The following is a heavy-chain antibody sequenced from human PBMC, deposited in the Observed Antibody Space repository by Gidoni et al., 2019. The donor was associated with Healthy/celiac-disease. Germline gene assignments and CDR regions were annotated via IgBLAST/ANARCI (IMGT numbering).Heavy chain of an antibody. CDR2: IYYSGST. V-gene: IGHV4-31*03. D-gene: IGHD3-10*01. CDR3: ARVTMVRGAIPSGWFDP. CDR1: GGSISSGGYY. J-gene: IGHJ5*02. Sequence: QVQLQESGPGLVKPSQTLSLTCTVSGGSISSGGYYWSWIRQHPGKGLEWIGYIYYSGSTYYNPSLKSRVTISVDTSKNQFSLKLSSVTAADTAVYYCARVTMVRGAIPSGWFDPWGQGTLVTVSS.